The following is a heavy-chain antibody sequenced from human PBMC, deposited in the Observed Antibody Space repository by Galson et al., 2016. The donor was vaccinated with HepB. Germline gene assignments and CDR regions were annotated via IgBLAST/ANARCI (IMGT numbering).Heavy chain of an antibody. CDR3: ARNLPYTGDFDY. Sequence: SVKVSCKASGYSFTTYDFNWVRQAPGQGLEWMGCMNPTSGQTGYARKFQGRITLTRDTSTSTAYMELSSLGSEDTVVYYCARNLPYTGDFDYWGQGTLVTASS. CDR1: GYSFTTYD. CDR2: MNPTSGQT. D-gene: IGHD2-2*02. V-gene: IGHV1-8*01. J-gene: IGHJ4*02.